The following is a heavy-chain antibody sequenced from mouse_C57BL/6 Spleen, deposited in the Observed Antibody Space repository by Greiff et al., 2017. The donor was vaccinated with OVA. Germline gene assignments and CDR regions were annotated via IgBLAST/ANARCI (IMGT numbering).Heavy chain of an antibody. Sequence: VKLLESGAELMKPGASVKLSCKATGYTFTGYWIAWVKQRPGHGLEWIGEILPGSGCTNYNEKFKGKATFTADTSSNTAYMQLSSLTTEDSAIYYCARRRAGAAWFAYWGQGTTVTVSA. CDR2: ILPGSGCT. V-gene: IGHV1-9*01. CDR1: GYTFTGYW. D-gene: IGHD3-3*01. CDR3: ARRRAGAAWFAY. J-gene: IGHJ3*01.